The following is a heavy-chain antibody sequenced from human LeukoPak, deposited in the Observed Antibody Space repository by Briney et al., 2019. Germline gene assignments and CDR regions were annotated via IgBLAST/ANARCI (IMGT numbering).Heavy chain of an antibody. V-gene: IGHV3-7*01. D-gene: IGHD3-10*01. CDR3: ARDGGELWPLDE. CDR2: IKPDGSET. Sequence: GGSLRLSCVASGFPFKGYWMTWVRQSPGKGLDWVANIKPDGSETNYLDSVKGRFTISRDNARDSLFLEMNNLRVDDTAVYYCARDGGELWPLDEWGQGILVTVCS. CDR1: GFPFKGYW. J-gene: IGHJ4*02.